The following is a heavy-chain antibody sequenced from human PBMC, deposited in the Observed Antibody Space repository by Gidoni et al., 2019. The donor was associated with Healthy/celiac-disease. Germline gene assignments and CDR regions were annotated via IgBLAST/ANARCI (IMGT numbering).Heavy chain of an antibody. CDR2: INWNGGST. Sequence: EVQLVASGGGVVRPGGSLRPSCRASDSTFDDYGMSWVRQAPGKGLGWVSFINWNGGSTSYADSVKGRFTISRDNAKKSLYLEMNSLRAEDRALYYCARVALLGDYFDYWGLGTLVTVSS. D-gene: IGHD3-10*01. V-gene: IGHV3-20*04. CDR3: ARVALLGDYFDY. CDR1: DSTFDDYG. J-gene: IGHJ4*02.